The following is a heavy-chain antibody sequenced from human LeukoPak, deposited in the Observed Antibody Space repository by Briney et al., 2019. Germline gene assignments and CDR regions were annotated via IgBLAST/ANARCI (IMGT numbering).Heavy chain of an antibody. D-gene: IGHD3-10*01. CDR1: GFTFSSYG. V-gene: IGHV3-33*01. Sequence: GGSLRLSCAASGFTFSSYGMHWVSQAPGKGLEWVAVIWYDGSNKYYADSVKGRFTISRENSKNTLYLQMNSLRAEDTAVYYSASDLQWFGELLPPLYWGQGTLVTVSS. J-gene: IGHJ4*02. CDR2: IWYDGSNK. CDR3: ASDLQWFGELLPPLY.